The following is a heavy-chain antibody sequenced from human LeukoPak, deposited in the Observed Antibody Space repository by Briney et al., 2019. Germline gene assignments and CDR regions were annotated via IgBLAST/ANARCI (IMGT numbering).Heavy chain of an antibody. Sequence: PGGSLRLSCAASGFTFSSYWMHWVRQAPGKGLVWVSRINSDGSSTTYADSVKGRFTMSRDNAKNTLYLQMNSLRAEDTAVYYCVAYDSSGYSFDYWGQGILVTVSS. D-gene: IGHD3-22*01. V-gene: IGHV3-74*01. J-gene: IGHJ4*02. CDR3: VAYDSSGYSFDY. CDR2: INSDGSST. CDR1: GFTFSSYW.